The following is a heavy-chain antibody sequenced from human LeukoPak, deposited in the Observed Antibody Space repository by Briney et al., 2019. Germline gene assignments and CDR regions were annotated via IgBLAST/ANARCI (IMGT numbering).Heavy chain of an antibody. Sequence: GGSLRLSCAASGFTFSTYSMNWVRQAPGKGLEWVSSITVSTSYIYYADSVRGRFTISRDNAKNSLYLQMNSLRAEDTAVYYCARLAYCGGDCYWFDLWGRGTLVTISS. CDR2: ITVSTSYI. CDR3: ARLAYCGGDCYWFDL. J-gene: IGHJ2*01. D-gene: IGHD2-21*02. V-gene: IGHV3-21*01. CDR1: GFTFSTYS.